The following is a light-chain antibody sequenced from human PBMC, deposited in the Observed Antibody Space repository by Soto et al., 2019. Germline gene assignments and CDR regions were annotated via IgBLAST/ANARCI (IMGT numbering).Light chain of an antibody. CDR2: DVS. V-gene: IGLV2-14*01. CDR3: SSFTTSSALV. J-gene: IGLJ1*01. Sequence: SALAQPASVSGSPGQPITISCTGTSSDVGSFDSVAWYQHNPGEAPKLMIYDVSNRPSGVSSRFSGSKSGNTASLSISGLQTEDEANYYCSSFTTSSALVFGTGTKVTVL. CDR1: SSDVGSFDS.